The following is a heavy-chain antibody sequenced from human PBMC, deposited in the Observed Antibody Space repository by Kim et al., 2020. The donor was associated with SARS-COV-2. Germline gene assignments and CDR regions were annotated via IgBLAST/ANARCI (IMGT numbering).Heavy chain of an antibody. CDR1: GASIIEGDYH. Sequence: SETLSLTCSVTGASIIEGDYHWTWIRQAPETGLQWMGHISNRGEASYRWSLKSRMAISMDSSQNRFSLTLTSVTVVDTALYFCGRLKGRLEKRSWFDPWGQGTLVSVSS. D-gene: IGHD3-3*01. CDR2: ISNRGEA. CDR3: GRLKGRLEKRSWFDP. J-gene: IGHJ5*02. V-gene: IGHV4-30-4*01.